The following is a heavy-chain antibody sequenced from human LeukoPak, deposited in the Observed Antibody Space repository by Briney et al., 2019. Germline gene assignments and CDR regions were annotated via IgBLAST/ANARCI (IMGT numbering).Heavy chain of an antibody. CDR1: GHNFNELS. CDR3: ATRDLRTGWKANFAS. V-gene: IGHV1-24*01. Sequence: ASVKVSCTVSGHNFNELSKHWVRQAPGKRLEWMVVFEPEDGEKIYAHTVQGRFKMTKDTSTNTVYLELTSLRSEDTAVYYCATRDLRTGWKANFASWGKGPLVTVSS. D-gene: IGHD2-8*02. CDR2: FEPEDGEK. J-gene: IGHJ4*02.